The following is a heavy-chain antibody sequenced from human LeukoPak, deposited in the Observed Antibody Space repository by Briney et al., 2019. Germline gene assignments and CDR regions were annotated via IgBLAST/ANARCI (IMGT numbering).Heavy chain of an antibody. D-gene: IGHD3-10*01. J-gene: IGHJ6*02. V-gene: IGHV3-7*03. CDR1: EFTFNSYW. CDR2: IKQDGGQI. Sequence: QPGGSLRLSCAASEFTFNSYWMGWVRQAPGKGLEWVANIKQDGGQIYYLDSVKGRFTVSRDNAKNSLYLQMNSLRAEDTAVYYCARGPMVRPYGMDVWGQGTTVTVSS. CDR3: ARGPMVRPYGMDV.